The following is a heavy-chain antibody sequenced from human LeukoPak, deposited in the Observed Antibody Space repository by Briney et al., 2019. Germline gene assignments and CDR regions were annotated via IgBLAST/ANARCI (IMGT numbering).Heavy chain of an antibody. J-gene: IGHJ5*02. D-gene: IGHD2-2*02. CDR1: GGSFSGYY. Sequence: SETLSLTCAVYGGSFSGYYWSWIRQPPGKGLEWIGEINHSGSTNYNPTLKSRVTISVDTSKNQFSLKLSSVTAADTAVYYCARAPLMHCSSTSCYTGFWFDPWGQGTLVTVSS. V-gene: IGHV4-34*01. CDR2: INHSGST. CDR3: ARAPLMHCSSTSCYTGFWFDP.